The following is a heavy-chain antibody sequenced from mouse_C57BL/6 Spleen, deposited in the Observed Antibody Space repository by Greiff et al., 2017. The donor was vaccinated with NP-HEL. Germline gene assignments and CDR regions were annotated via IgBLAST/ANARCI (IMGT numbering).Heavy chain of an antibody. J-gene: IGHJ2*01. CDR1: GFTFSDYY. D-gene: IGHD1-1*01. Sequence: EVMLVESEGGLVQPGSSMKLSCTASGFTFSDYYMAWVRQVPEKGLEWVANINYDGSSTYYLDSLKSRFIISRDNAKNILYLQMSSLKSEDTATYYCARDSYYYGSSYVYFDYWGQGTTLTVSS. CDR3: ARDSYYYGSSYVYFDY. V-gene: IGHV5-16*01. CDR2: INYDGSST.